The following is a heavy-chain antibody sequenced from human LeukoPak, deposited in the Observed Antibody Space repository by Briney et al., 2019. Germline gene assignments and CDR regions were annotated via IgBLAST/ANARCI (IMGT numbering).Heavy chain of an antibody. D-gene: IGHD3-10*01. CDR2: ISAYNGNT. J-gene: IGHJ4*02. V-gene: IGHV1-18*04. Sequence: ASVKVSCKASGYTFTSYGISWVRQAPGQELEWMGWISAYNGNTNYAQKLQGRVTMTTDTSTSTAYMELRSLRSDDTAVYYCARITMVRGVITRIDYWGQGTLVTVSS. CDR3: ARITMVRGVITRIDY. CDR1: GYTFTSYG.